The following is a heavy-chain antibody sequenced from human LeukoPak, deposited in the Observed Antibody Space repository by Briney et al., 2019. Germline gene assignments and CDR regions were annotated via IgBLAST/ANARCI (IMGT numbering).Heavy chain of an antibody. Sequence: SVKVSCKASGGTFINYAISWVRQAPGQGLEWMAGIIPIFGTAHYAQKFQGRVTITADESTSTAYMELSSLRSEDTAVYYCAREPFRYSNSWYRPGPGDNWFDPWGQGTLVTVSS. J-gene: IGHJ5*02. CDR3: AREPFRYSNSWYRPGPGDNWFDP. V-gene: IGHV1-69*13. D-gene: IGHD6-13*01. CDR1: GGTFINYA. CDR2: IIPIFGTA.